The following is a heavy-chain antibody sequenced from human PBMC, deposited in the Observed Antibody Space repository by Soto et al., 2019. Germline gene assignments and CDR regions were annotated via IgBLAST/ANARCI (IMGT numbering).Heavy chain of an antibody. CDR2: ISGSGGST. CDR3: TMVRGVIN. D-gene: IGHD3-10*01. CDR1: GFTISSYA. J-gene: IGHJ4*02. Sequence: PGGSLRVSCAASGFTISSYAMSWVRQAPGKGLEWVSAISGSGGSTYYADSVKGRFTISRDNSKNTLYLQMNSLRAEDTAEYYCTMVRGVINWGQGTLVTVSS. V-gene: IGHV3-23*01.